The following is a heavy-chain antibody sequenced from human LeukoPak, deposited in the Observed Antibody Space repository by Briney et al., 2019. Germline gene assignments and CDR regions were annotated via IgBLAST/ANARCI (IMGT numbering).Heavy chain of an antibody. Sequence: SVKVSCKASGDTFSTYAISWVRQAPGQGPEWMGGIIPIFGTANYAQKFQGRVTIITDESMNTAQMELSRLRSEDTAVYYCAREPRRDFWSGLIFDYWGQGLLVTVP. D-gene: IGHD3-3*01. CDR3: AREPRRDFWSGLIFDY. CDR1: GDTFSTYA. J-gene: IGHJ4*02. V-gene: IGHV1-69*05. CDR2: IIPIFGTA.